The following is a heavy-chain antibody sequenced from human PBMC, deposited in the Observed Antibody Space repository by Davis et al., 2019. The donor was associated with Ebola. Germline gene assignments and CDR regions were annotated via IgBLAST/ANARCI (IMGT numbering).Heavy chain of an antibody. CDR3: AGGWKGFH. J-gene: IGHJ4*02. V-gene: IGHV3-30*03. D-gene: IGHD1-1*01. CDR2: ISYDGSNK. Sequence: GESLKISCAASGFTFSSYGMHWVRQAPGKGLEWVAVISYDGSNKYYADSVKGRFTISRDNSKNTLYLQMNSLRAEDTAVYYCAGGWKGFHWGQGTLVTVSS. CDR1: GFTFSSYG.